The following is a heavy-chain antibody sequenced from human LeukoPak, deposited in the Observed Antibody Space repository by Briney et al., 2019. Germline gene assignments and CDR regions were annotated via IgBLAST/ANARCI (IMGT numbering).Heavy chain of an antibody. CDR3: MGYGGNSF. J-gene: IGHJ4*02. Sequence: GGSLRLSCVASGFTVSNNHVGWVRQAPGKGLEWVSLIDHVGGTYYADSVKGRFTISRDHSENTLYLQMNSLRAEDTALYYCMGYGGNSFWGQGTLVTVPS. D-gene: IGHD4-23*01. CDR1: GFTVSNNH. CDR2: IDHVGGT. V-gene: IGHV3-66*01.